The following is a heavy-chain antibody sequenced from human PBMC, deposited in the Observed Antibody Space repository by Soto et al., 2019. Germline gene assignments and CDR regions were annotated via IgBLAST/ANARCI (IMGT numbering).Heavy chain of an antibody. D-gene: IGHD2-15*01. J-gene: IGHJ4*02. CDR1: GFTVSSNY. V-gene: IGHV3-66*01. Sequence: EVQLVESGGGLVQPGGSLRLSCAASGFTVSSNYMIWIRQPPGKGLEWISVIYTGGGTKYADSVKGRFTISRDTSRNTVYLHMDSLRVEDTAVYYCARAEVEMPTSWGQGSLVTVSS. CDR2: IYTGGGT. CDR3: ARAEVEMPTS.